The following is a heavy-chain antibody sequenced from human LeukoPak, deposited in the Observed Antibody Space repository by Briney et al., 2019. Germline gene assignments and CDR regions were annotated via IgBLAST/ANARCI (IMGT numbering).Heavy chain of an antibody. Sequence: GGSLRLSCAASGFTVSSNYMSWVRQAPGKGLEWVSVIYSGGSTYYADSVKGRFTISRDNSKNTLYLQMNSLRAEDTAVYYCARAPSILSAFDIWGQGTMVTVSS. CDR2: IYSGGST. J-gene: IGHJ3*02. D-gene: IGHD6-6*01. CDR3: ARAPSILSAFDI. CDR1: GFTVSSNY. V-gene: IGHV3-66*01.